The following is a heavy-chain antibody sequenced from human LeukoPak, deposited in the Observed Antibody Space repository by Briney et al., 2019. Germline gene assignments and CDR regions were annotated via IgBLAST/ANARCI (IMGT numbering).Heavy chain of an antibody. D-gene: IGHD3-3*01. Sequence: PGGSLRLSCTGSGFSFDGLALTWVRLVAGKGLEWVSGVNSNGHYTDYNDSVRGRFTISRDNANNSLFLQMQSLIVEDTALYYCARVAKYFDFQRGSYYYYMDVWGKGTTVTVSS. CDR2: VNSNGHYT. CDR1: GFSFDGLA. J-gene: IGHJ6*03. CDR3: ARVAKYFDFQRGSYYYYMDV. V-gene: IGHV3-20*04.